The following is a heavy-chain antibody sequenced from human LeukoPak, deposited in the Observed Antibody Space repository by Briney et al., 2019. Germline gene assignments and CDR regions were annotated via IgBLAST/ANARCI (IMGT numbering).Heavy chain of an antibody. CDR1: GFTFDDYG. V-gene: IGHV3-9*01. CDR2: ISWNSGII. J-gene: IGHJ4*02. Sequence: GRSLRLSCVASGFTFDDYGMFWVRQTPGKGLEWVSAISWNSGIIAYADSVKGRFTIFRDNAKNSLYLQMNSLRVEDTAVYYCAKDRFFYDSGSKANWGQGTLVTVSS. CDR3: AKDRFFYDSGSKAN. D-gene: IGHD3-22*01.